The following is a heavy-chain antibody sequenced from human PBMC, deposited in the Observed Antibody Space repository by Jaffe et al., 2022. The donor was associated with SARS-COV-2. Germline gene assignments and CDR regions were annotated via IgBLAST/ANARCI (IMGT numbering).Heavy chain of an antibody. Sequence: QVQLVESGGGVVQPGRSLRLSCTASGFTFNKYGMHWVRQAPGKGLEWVAVISYDGNIKYYADSVKGRFTLSRGNSKNTLYLQMGSLRAEDTAVYYCAKDLRYDSRNYSLNYYYPMDVWGQGTTVTVSS. J-gene: IGHJ6*02. CDR3: AKDLRYDSRNYSLNYYYPMDV. V-gene: IGHV3-30*18. D-gene: IGHD3-10*01. CDR1: GFTFNKYG. CDR2: ISYDGNIK.